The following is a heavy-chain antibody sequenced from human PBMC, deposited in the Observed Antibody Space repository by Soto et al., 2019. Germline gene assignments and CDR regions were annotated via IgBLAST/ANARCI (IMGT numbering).Heavy chain of an antibody. V-gene: IGHV1-69*01. CDR1: GGTFSSYA. J-gene: IGHJ6*02. Sequence: QVQLVQSGAEVKKPGSSVKVSCKASGGTFSSYAISWVRQAPGQGLEWMGGIIPICGTANYAQKFQGRVTITADESTSTAYMELSSLRSEDTAVYYCARSGAEYYYGSGSFYYGMDVWGQGTTVTVSS. CDR2: IIPICGTA. D-gene: IGHD3-10*01. CDR3: ARSGAEYYYGSGSFYYGMDV.